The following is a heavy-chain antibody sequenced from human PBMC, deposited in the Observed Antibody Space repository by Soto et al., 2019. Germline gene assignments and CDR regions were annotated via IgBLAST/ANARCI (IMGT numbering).Heavy chain of an antibody. J-gene: IGHJ5*02. Sequence: EVQLLESGGGLAQPGESLTLSCAASGFMFSGYAMSWVPQAPGKGLEWVSAVSNSGTSTSYADSVKGRFTISRDNSKNTLYLQMSSLGAEDTALYYCVKDLAASGWFDPWGQGTLVIVSS. CDR3: VKDLAASGWFDP. CDR2: VSNSGTST. CDR1: GFMFSGYA. V-gene: IGHV3-23*01. D-gene: IGHD2-15*01.